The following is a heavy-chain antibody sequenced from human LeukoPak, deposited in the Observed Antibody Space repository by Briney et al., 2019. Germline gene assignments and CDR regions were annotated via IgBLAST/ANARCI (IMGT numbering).Heavy chain of an antibody. V-gene: IGHV1-46*01. CDR2: INPSGGST. Sequence: ASVKVSCKASGYTFTSYYMHWVRQAPGQGLEWMGIINPSGGSTSYAQKFQGRVTMTRDTSTSTVYMELSSLRSEDTAVYYCARGIGRLTVTYYALDIWGQGTMVTVSS. CDR1: GYTFTSYY. D-gene: IGHD4-17*01. J-gene: IGHJ3*02. CDR3: ARGIGRLTVTYYALDI.